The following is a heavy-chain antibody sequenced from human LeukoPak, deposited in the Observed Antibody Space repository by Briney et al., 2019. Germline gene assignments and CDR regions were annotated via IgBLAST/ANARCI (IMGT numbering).Heavy chain of an antibody. CDR3: ARDRSIYCSSTSCSYYFDY. CDR2: ISGSGGST. V-gene: IGHV3-23*01. J-gene: IGHJ4*02. Sequence: GGSLRLSCAASGFTFSSYAMSWVRQAPGKGLEWVSAISGSGGSTYYADSVKGRFTISRDNSKNTLYLQMNSLRAEDTAVYYCARDRSIYCSSTSCSYYFDYWGQGTLVTVSS. CDR1: GFTFSSYA. D-gene: IGHD2-2*01.